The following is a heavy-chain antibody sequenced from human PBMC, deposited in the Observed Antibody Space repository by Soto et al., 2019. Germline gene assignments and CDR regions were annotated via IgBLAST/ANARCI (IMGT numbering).Heavy chain of an antibody. CDR1: GFTFSSYA. J-gene: IGHJ3*02. D-gene: IGHD2-2*01. CDR2: IRGKGGST. V-gene: IGHV3-23*01. CDR3: AKDLIVCSSTSCYADHWSGAFDI. Sequence: PGWSLRLSCAACGFTFSSYAMTWSGKVPGKGLNRVSAIRGKGGSTYYADSVKGRFTISRDNSKNTLYLQMNSLRAEDTAVYYCAKDLIVCSSTSCYADHWSGAFDISGQGTMVTVSS.